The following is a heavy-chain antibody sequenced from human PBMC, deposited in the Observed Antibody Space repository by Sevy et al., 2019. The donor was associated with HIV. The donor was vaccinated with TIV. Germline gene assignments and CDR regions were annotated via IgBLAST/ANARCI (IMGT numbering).Heavy chain of an antibody. V-gene: IGHV1-18*04. Sequence: ASVKVSCKASGYTFTSYGISWVRQAPGQGLEWMGWISAYNGNTNYAQKLQGRVTMTTDTSTSTAYMELRSLRSDDTAVYYRARDESGSYYYDSSGYYRALTFDIWGQGTMVTVSS. CDR2: ISAYNGNT. D-gene: IGHD3-22*01. CDR3: ARDESGSYYYDSSGYYRALTFDI. J-gene: IGHJ3*02. CDR1: GYTFTSYG.